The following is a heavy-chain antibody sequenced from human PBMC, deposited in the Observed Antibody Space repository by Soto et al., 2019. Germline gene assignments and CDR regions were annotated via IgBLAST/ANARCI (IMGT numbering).Heavy chain of an antibody. J-gene: IGHJ3*02. Sequence: GGSLRLSCAASGFTFSSYGMHWVRQAPGKGLEWVAVISYDGSNKYYADSVKGRFTISRDNSKNTLYLQMNSLRAEDTAVYYCASYYYGSGSYYKGLSPFDIWGQGTMVTV. D-gene: IGHD3-10*01. CDR2: ISYDGSNK. CDR3: ASYYYGSGSYYKGLSPFDI. CDR1: GFTFSSYG. V-gene: IGHV3-30*03.